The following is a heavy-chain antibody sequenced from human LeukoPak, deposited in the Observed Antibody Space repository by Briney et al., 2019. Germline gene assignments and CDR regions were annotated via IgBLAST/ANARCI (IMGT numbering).Heavy chain of an antibody. CDR1: GGSFSGYY. J-gene: IGHJ6*02. D-gene: IGHD3-10*01. CDR3: ARRRGSYYYYYGMDV. V-gene: IGHV4-34*01. Sequence: PSETLSLTCAVHGGSFSGYYWSWIRQPPGKGLEWIGEINHSGSTNYNPSLKSRVTISVDTSKNQFSLKLSSVTAADTAVYYCARRRGSYYYYYGMDVWGQGTTVTVSS. CDR2: INHSGST.